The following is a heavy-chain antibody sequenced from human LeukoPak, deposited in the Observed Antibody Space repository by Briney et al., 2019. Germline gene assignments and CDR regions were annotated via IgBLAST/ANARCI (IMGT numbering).Heavy chain of an antibody. CDR2: ISAYNGNT. CDR1: GYTFTSYG. CDR3: ARDGSGIAAVPSYYYGMDV. Sequence: ASVKVSCKASGYTFTSYGISWVRQAPGQGLERMGWISAYNGNTNYAQKLQGRVTMTTDTSTSTAYMELRSLRSDDTAVYYCARDGSGIAAVPSYYYGMDVWGQGTTVTVSS. D-gene: IGHD6-13*01. J-gene: IGHJ6*02. V-gene: IGHV1-18*01.